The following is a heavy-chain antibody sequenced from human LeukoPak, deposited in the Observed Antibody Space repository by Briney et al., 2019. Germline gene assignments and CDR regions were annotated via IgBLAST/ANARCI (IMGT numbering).Heavy chain of an antibody. CDR2: IYSGGST. CDR3: ASIAVASLYFDY. D-gene: IGHD6-19*01. J-gene: IGHJ4*02. CDR1: GFTFSNAW. V-gene: IGHV3-53*01. Sequence: GGSLRLSCAASGFTFSNAWMSWVRQAPGKGLEWVSVIYSGGSTYYADSVKGRFTISRDNSKNTLYLQMNSLRAEDTAVYYCASIAVASLYFDYWGQGTLVTVSS.